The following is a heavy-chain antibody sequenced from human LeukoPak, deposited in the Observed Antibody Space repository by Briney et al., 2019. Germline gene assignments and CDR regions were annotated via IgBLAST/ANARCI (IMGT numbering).Heavy chain of an antibody. V-gene: IGHV4-34*01. D-gene: IGHD3-9*01. CDR1: GGSFSGYY. CDR3: ARGRRRDLYWLLYRNWYDP. J-gene: IGHJ5*02. Sequence: SETLSLTCAVYGGSFSGYYWSWIRQPPGKGLEWIGEINHSGSTNYNPSLKSRVTISVDTSKNQFSLKLSSVTAADTAVYYCARGRRRDLYWLLYRNWYDPWGQGTLVTVS. CDR2: INHSGST.